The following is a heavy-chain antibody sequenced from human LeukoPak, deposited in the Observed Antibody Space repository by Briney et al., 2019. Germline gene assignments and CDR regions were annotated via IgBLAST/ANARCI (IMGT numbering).Heavy chain of an antibody. D-gene: IGHD5-18*01. V-gene: IGHV3-15*01. CDR2: IKSKRGGGTT. CDR3: AKVFTVMDPTFNY. CDR1: GFSFSNAW. J-gene: IGHJ4*02. Sequence: GGSLRLSCAASGFSFSNAWMNWVRQAPGKGLEWVGRIKSKRGGGTTDYAAPVKGRFTISRDDSENTVYLQMNSLKIEDTAVYYCAKVFTVMDPTFNYWGQGTQVTVSS.